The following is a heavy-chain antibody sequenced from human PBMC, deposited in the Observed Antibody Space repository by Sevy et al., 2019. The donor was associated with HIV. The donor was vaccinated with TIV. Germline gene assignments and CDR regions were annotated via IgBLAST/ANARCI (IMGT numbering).Heavy chain of an antibody. J-gene: IGHJ4*02. CDR3: VRDINYYGSGVLDY. D-gene: IGHD3-10*01. Sequence: GGSLRLSCAASGFTFSYYTMNWVRQAPGKGLEWVSYISSGSSYIHYADSVKGRFTISRDNAKNSVYLQMNSLRAEDTAVYSCVRDINYYGSGVLDYWGLGTLVTLSS. CDR1: GFTFSYYT. V-gene: IGHV3-21*01. CDR2: ISSGSSYI.